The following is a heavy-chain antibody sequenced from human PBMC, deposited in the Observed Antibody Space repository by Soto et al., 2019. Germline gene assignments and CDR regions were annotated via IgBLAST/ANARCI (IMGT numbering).Heavy chain of an antibody. V-gene: IGHV1-18*01. CDR3: ARSEPTYYDFWSCYSQFDY. CDR2: ISADNGQT. CDR1: GYTFTSYG. Sequence: QVQLLQSGAEVTKPGASVKVSCKASGYTFTSYGISWVRQAPGQGLEWMGWISADNGQTNSGQKLQGRVTMPTDTSTSPDYMELRSLRSDDTAVSYCARSEPTYYDFWSCYSQFDYWGQGTLVTVSS. D-gene: IGHD3-3*01. J-gene: IGHJ4*02.